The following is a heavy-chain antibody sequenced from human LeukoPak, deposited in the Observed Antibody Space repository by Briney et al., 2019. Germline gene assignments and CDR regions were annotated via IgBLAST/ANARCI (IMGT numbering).Heavy chain of an antibody. CDR3: ARGGDYDGDYDFDY. Sequence: ASVKVSCKASGYTFTSYDINWVRQATGQGLEWMGWMNPNSGNTGYAQKFQGRVTMTRNTSISTAYMELSSLRSEDTAVYYCARGGDYDGDYDFDYWGQGTLVTVSS. CDR2: MNPNSGNT. V-gene: IGHV1-8*01. D-gene: IGHD4-17*01. CDR1: GYTFTSYD. J-gene: IGHJ4*02.